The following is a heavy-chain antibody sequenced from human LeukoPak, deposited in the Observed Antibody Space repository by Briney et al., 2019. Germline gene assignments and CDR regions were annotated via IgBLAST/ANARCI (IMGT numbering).Heavy chain of an antibody. CDR3: ARDPARNSSPIDY. V-gene: IGHV4-39*07. D-gene: IGHD6-13*01. CDR2: IYYSGST. CDR1: GGSISSSSYY. Sequence: SSETLSLTCTVSGGSISSSSYYWGWIRQPPGKGLEWIGSIYYSGSTYYNPSLKSRVTISVDTSKNQFSLKLSSVTAADTAVYYCARDPARNSSPIDYWGQGTLVTVSS. J-gene: IGHJ4*02.